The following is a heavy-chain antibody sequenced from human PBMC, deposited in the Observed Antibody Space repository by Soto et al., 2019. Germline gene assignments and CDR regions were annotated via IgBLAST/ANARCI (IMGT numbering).Heavy chain of an antibody. Sequence: QVQLVQPGAEVRKPGASVKVSCKASGDIFTNFDFNWVRQATGQGLEWIGWMRANSGDTGHDQKFLGRVSMTRDTSISTAYMELSSLRAEDTAVYYCARYIYGQGFKAWGQGTLVFVSS. V-gene: IGHV1-8*01. D-gene: IGHD3-3*02. CDR1: GDIFTNFD. CDR2: MRANSGDT. J-gene: IGHJ5*02. CDR3: ARYIYGQGFKA.